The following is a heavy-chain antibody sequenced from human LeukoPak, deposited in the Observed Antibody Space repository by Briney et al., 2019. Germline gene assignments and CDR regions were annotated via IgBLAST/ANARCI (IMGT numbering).Heavy chain of an antibody. CDR1: GGSISSSNYY. J-gene: IGHJ4*02. CDR2: IFYTGST. D-gene: IGHD3-10*01. Sequence: PSETLSLTCTVSGGSISSSNYYWGWIRQPPGKGLEWIGSIFYTGSTYYNPSLKSRVTVSVDTSKNQFSLKLNSVTAADTAVYYCARLTMVRGVDCWGQGTLVTVS. CDR3: ARLTMVRGVDC. V-gene: IGHV4-39*01.